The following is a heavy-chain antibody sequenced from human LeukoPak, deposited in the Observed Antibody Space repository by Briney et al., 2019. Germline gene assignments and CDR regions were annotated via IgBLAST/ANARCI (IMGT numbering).Heavy chain of an antibody. CDR3: AKGGGYGGIPIDY. Sequence: QSGGSLRLSCAASGFTFSSYGMHWVRQAPGKGLEWVAVISYDGSNKYYADSVKGRFTISRDNSKNTLYLQMNSLRAEDTAVYYCAKGGGYGGIPIDYWGQGTLVTVSS. J-gene: IGHJ4*02. CDR1: GFTFSSYG. D-gene: IGHD4-23*01. CDR2: ISYDGSNK. V-gene: IGHV3-30*18.